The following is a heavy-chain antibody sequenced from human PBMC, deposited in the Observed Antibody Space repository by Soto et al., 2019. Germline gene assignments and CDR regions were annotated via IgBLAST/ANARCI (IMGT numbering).Heavy chain of an antibody. D-gene: IGHD6-25*01. Sequence: QVELQESGPGLVKPSQTLSLTCTVSGGSISSGGYYWSWIRQHPGKGLEWIGYIYYSGSTYYNPSLKSRVTISVDTSKNQFSLKLSSVTAADTAVYYCAREAAGILNWFDPWGQGTLVTVPS. CDR3: AREAAGILNWFDP. CDR1: GGSISSGGYY. J-gene: IGHJ5*02. V-gene: IGHV4-31*03. CDR2: IYYSGST.